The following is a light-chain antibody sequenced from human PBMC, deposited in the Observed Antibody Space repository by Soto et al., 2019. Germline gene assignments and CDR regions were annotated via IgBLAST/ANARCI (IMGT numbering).Light chain of an antibody. V-gene: IGLV2-14*01. J-gene: IGLJ1*01. CDR3: DSYTSSRAYV. Sequence: QSVLTQPASVSGSPGQSITISCTGTSSDVGGYNYVSRYQQQAGKAPKLIIHEVSNRPSGVSNRFSGSKSGNTASLTISGLQAEDEADYYCDSYTSSRAYVFGIGTKVTVL. CDR2: EVS. CDR1: SSDVGGYNY.